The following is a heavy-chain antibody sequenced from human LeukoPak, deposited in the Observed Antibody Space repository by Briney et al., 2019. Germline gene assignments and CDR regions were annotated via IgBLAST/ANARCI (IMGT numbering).Heavy chain of an antibody. V-gene: IGHV1-2*02. D-gene: IGHD1-20*01. Sequence: ASVKVSCKASGYTFTGYYMHWVRQAPGQGLEWMGWINSNSGGTNYAQKFQGRVTMTRDTSISTAYMELSRLRSDDTAVYYCARARYNWNDVANWGQGTMVTVSS. J-gene: IGHJ3*01. CDR3: ARARYNWNDVAN. CDR2: INSNSGGT. CDR1: GYTFTGYY.